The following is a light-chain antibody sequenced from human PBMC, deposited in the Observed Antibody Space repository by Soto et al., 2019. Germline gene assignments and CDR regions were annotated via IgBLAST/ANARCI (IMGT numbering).Light chain of an antibody. CDR3: QQRASWPFT. J-gene: IGKJ2*01. CDR1: HDVSVS. CDR2: DAS. Sequence: VMTQSPATLSLSPGDAATLSCRAGHDVSVSLVWYQQRPGQAPRLLIHDASNRATGIPARFSGSGSGTDFTLIIGSLQPEDSALYYCQQRASWPFTLGQGNKVEI. V-gene: IGKV3-11*01.